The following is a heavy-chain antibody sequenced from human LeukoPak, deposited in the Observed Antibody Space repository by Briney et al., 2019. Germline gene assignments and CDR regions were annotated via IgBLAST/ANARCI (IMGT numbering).Heavy chain of an antibody. V-gene: IGHV4-59*01. CDR1: GGSISTYY. J-gene: IGHJ5*02. CDR3: ARGIAAAGTVHNWFDP. CDR2: IYYSGST. Sequence: SETLSLTCTVSGGSISTYYWNWIRQPPGKGLEWIGYIYYSGSTNYNPSLKSRVTISVDTSKNQFSLKLSSVIAADTAVYYCARGIAAAGTVHNWFDPWGQGTLVTVSS. D-gene: IGHD6-13*01.